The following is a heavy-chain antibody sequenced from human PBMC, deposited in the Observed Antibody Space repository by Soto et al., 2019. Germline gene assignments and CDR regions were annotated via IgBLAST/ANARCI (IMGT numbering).Heavy chain of an antibody. J-gene: IGHJ4*02. D-gene: IGHD3-10*01. CDR3: ARSFMVTGGDFDH. CDR1: GGAIRSGGYF. Sequence: SSETLSLTCSVPGGAIRSGGYFWSWIRQHPGKGLEWIGSISYTGGTHYNPSLESRVIMVIETSKKKFSLNVTSVTAADTAMYYCARSFMVTGGDFDHWGQGTQVTVSS. CDR2: ISYTGGT. V-gene: IGHV4-31*02.